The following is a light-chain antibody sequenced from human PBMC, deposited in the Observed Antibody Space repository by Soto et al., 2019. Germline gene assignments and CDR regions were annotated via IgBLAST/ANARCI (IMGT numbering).Light chain of an antibody. J-gene: IGLJ1*01. V-gene: IGLV2-14*03. Sequence: HSALTQPASVSGSPSQSTSIFSTTINSAIGTYNYVSWYQHQPGKAPKLVIFDVSGRPSGISNRFSGSKSGNTASLTISGLRPEDEADYYCSSYTDFNLYVFGTGT. CDR1: NSAIGTYNY. CDR2: DVS. CDR3: SSYTDFNLYV.